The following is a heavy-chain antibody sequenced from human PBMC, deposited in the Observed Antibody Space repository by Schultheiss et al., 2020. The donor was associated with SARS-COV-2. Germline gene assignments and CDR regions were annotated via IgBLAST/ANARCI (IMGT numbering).Heavy chain of an antibody. CDR1: GGSFSGYY. V-gene: IGHV4-34*01. CDR3: ARDRYCSGGSCYSVMG. D-gene: IGHD2-15*01. J-gene: IGHJ4*02. Sequence: SQTLSLTCAVYGGSFSGYYWSWIRQPPGKGLEWIGEIYHSGSTNYNPSLKSRVTISVDTSKNQFSLKLSSVTAADTAVYYCARDRYCSGGSCYSVMGWGQGTLVTVSS. CDR2: IYHSGST.